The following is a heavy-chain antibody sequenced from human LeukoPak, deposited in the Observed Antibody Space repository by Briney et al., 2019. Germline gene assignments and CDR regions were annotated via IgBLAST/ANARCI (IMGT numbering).Heavy chain of an antibody. CDR3: AKVDCSSTSCLGDYYYYYGMDV. J-gene: IGHJ6*02. D-gene: IGHD2-2*01. Sequence: GGSLRLSCSASGFTFSDYWMMWVRQAPGKGLEWVGNIRQDDSEKNYVDSVKGRFTISRDNSKNSLYLQMNSLRTEDTALYYCAKVDCSSTSCLGDYYYYYGMDVWGQGTTVTVSS. CDR2: IRQDDSEK. V-gene: IGHV3-7*03. CDR1: GFTFSDYW.